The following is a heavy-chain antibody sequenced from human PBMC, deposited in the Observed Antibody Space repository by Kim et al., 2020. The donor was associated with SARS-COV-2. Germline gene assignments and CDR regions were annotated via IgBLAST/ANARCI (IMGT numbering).Heavy chain of an antibody. CDR1: GGPISSYY. CDR3: ARESHSGSWFDF. J-gene: IGHJ4*02. V-gene: IGHV4-59*01. Sequence: SETLSLTCAVSGGPISSYYWSWIRQPPGKGLEWIGYIYYSGNTNYNPSLKSRVTMSVDTSKNQFSLKLSSVTAADTAFYYCARESHSGSWFDFSGPGTMV. D-gene: IGHD6-13*01. CDR2: IYYSGNT.